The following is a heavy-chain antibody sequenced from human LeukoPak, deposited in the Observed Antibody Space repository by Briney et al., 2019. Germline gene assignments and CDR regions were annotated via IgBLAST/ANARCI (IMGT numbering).Heavy chain of an antibody. Sequence: NPSETLSLTCTVSGGSISSYYWSWIRQPPGKGLEWIGYIYYSGSTNYNPSLKSRVTISVDTSKNQFSLKLSSVTAADTAVYYCARDVVVPAAQIDYWGQGTLVTVSS. CDR2: IYYSGST. D-gene: IGHD2-2*01. V-gene: IGHV4-59*12. CDR3: ARDVVVPAAQIDY. CDR1: GGSISSYY. J-gene: IGHJ4*02.